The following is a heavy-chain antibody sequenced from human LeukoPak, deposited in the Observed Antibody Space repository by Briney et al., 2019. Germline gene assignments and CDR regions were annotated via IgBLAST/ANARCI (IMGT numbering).Heavy chain of an antibody. CDR3: ARRNYDSQSMDV. V-gene: IGHV3-30*03. J-gene: IGHJ6*02. Sequence: GGSLRLSCAASGFTFSNYGMHWVRQALGKGLEWVVVISYDGSNKNYADSVKGRFTISRDNSKNTLHLQMNSLRAEDTAVYYCARRNYDSQSMDVWGQGTPVTVSS. CDR2: ISYDGSNK. D-gene: IGHD3-3*01. CDR1: GFTFSNYG.